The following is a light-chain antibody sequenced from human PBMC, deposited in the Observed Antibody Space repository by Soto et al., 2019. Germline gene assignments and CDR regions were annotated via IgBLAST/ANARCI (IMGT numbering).Light chain of an antibody. CDR3: QQGSSTPFT. Sequence: DIQMTQSPSSLSASVGDRVTITCRASQSITTYLNCYQHKPGKAPKLLICAASSLPSGVPSRFSGSGSGTELTLTISSLQPEDSATYYCQQGSSTPFTFGPGTKVDIK. J-gene: IGKJ3*01. V-gene: IGKV1-39*01. CDR1: QSITTY. CDR2: AAS.